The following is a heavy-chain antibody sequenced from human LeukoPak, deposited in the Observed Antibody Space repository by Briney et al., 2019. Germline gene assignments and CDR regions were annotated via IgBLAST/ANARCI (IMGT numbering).Heavy chain of an antibody. Sequence: GASVKVSCKASGGTFSSYAISWVRQAPGQGLEWMGGIIPIFGTANYAQKFQGRVTITTDESTSTAYMELSSLRSEDAAVYYCASFRRRSSDFWSGYAFDYWGQGTLVTVSS. CDR3: ASFRRRSSDFWSGYAFDY. CDR1: GGTFSSYA. J-gene: IGHJ4*02. D-gene: IGHD3-3*01. CDR2: IIPIFGTA. V-gene: IGHV1-69*05.